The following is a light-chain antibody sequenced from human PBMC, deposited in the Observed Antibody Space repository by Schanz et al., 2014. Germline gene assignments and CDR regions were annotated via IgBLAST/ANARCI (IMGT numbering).Light chain of an antibody. Sequence: EILMTQSPATLSLSPGERATLSCRASQSVSSNLAWYQQKPGQAPRLLIYGASTRATGIPARFSGSGSGTDFTLTINGLQPEDVATYYCQKYDDAPLTFGAGTKVEIK. CDR1: QSVSSN. CDR2: GAS. J-gene: IGKJ4*01. CDR3: QKYDDAPLT. V-gene: IGKV3-15*01.